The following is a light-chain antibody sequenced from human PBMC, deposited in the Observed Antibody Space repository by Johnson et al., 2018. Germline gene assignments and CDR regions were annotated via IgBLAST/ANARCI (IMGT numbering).Light chain of an antibody. Sequence: QSVLTQPPSVSAAPGQKVTISCSGSSSNIGNNYVSWYQQLPGTAPNLPIYENNKLPSGIPDRFSGSQSGTPATLGITGLQTGDEADYHCGTWDSSLSAGNVFGTGTKVTVL. CDR1: SSNIGNNY. J-gene: IGLJ1*01. V-gene: IGLV1-51*02. CDR3: GTWDSSLSAGNV. CDR2: ENN.